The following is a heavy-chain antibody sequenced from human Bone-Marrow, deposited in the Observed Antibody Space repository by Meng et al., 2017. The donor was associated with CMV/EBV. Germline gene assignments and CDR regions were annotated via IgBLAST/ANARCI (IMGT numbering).Heavy chain of an antibody. D-gene: IGHD6-13*01. CDR1: GFTFSSHS. CDR3: ASVAAARDY. Sequence: GESLKISCAASGFTFSSHSMNWVRQAPGKGLEWVSYISSSSSTIYYADSVKGRFTISRDNAKNSLYLQMNSLRAEDTAVYYCASVAAARDYWGQGTLVTVSS. J-gene: IGHJ4*02. V-gene: IGHV3-48*04. CDR2: ISSSSSTI.